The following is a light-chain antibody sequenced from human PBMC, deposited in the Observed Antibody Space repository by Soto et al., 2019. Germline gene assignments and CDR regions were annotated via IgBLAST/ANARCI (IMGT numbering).Light chain of an antibody. CDR2: DAS. CDR3: QQRSNWPT. V-gene: IGKV3-11*01. J-gene: IGKJ2*01. Sequence: EIVLTQSPATLSLSPGERATLSCRASQSVSTYLAWYQQKPGQAPRLLIYDASNRATGIPARFIGSGSGADFTLTISSLEPEDFAIYYCQQRSNWPTFGQGTKLEI. CDR1: QSVSTY.